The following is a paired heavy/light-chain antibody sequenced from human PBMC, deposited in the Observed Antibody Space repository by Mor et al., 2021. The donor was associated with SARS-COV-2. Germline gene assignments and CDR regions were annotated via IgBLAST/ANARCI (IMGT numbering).Light chain of an antibody. V-gene: IGKV3-20*01. J-gene: IGKJ1*01. CDR1: QSVTSSY. CDR2: GAS. Sequence: EVVLTQSPGTLSLSPGERATLSCRASQSVTSSYLAWYQQKPGQAPRLLIYGASSRATGIPDRFSGSGSGTDFTLTISRLEPEDFAVYYCQQYGSSPWTFGQGTKVEIK. CDR3: QQYGSSPWT.
Heavy chain of an antibody. CDR1: GFTFYDYG. V-gene: IGHV3-23*01. Sequence: EVQLLESGGDLLQPGGSLRLSCAASGFTFYDYGMSWVRQAPGKGLDWVSAISGSGRSTYYADSVKGRFTISRDNSKNTLYLQMNSLRAEDTAIYYCAKVHMTYSGYYFDYWGQGTLVTVSS. D-gene: IGHD3-22*01. J-gene: IGHJ4*02. CDR2: ISGSGRST. CDR3: AKVHMTYSGYYFDY.